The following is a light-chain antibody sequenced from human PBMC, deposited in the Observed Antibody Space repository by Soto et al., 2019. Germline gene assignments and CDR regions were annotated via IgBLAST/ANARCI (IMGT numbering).Light chain of an antibody. Sequence: ERVLTQSPGTLSLSPGERATLSCRASQSVSNSFFAWYQQKPGQAPTLLIYGVSSRATGIPDRFSGSGSGTDFTLTISRLEPEDFVVYYWQQYSPLPHTFGESPKLEVK. V-gene: IGKV3-20*01. CDR3: QQYSPLPHT. CDR2: GVS. CDR1: QSVSNSF. J-gene: IGKJ2*01.